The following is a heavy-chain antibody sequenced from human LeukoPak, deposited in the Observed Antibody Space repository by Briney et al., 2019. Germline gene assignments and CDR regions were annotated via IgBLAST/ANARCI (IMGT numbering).Heavy chain of an antibody. D-gene: IGHD6-13*01. J-gene: IGHJ4*02. V-gene: IGHV4-59*08. CDR1: GGSINSDH. Sequence: PSDTQSLTCTVTGGSINSDHWSWIRQPPGKALEWLGYMYYSGNTNYNLPLKSRATISVETSKNQFPLKVRSVSAADAAVHYCARHLGQSSSWSPVDYWGQGILVTVSS. CDR2: MYYSGNT. CDR3: ARHLGQSSSWSPVDY.